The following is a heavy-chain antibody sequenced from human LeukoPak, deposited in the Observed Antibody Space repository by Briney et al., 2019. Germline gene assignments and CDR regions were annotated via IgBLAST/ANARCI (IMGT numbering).Heavy chain of an antibody. CDR1: GFTLSSNY. Sequence: GGSLRLSCAASGFTLSSNYMSWVRQAPGKGLEWGSVIYSGGSTYYADSVKGRFTISRDNSKNTLYLQMNSLRAEDTAVYYCARDSRSGALFDYWGQGTLVTVSS. CDR3: ARDSRSGALFDY. CDR2: IYSGGST. V-gene: IGHV3-66*01. D-gene: IGHD2-15*01. J-gene: IGHJ4*02.